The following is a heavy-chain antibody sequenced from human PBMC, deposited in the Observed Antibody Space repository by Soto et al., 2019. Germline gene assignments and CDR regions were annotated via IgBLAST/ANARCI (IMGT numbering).Heavy chain of an antibody. J-gene: IGHJ4*02. CDR2: INPNSGGT. CDR3: ARVARGYGYDYFDY. Sequence: QVQLVQSGAEVKKPGASVKVSCKSSGYSFTGYYMHWVRQAPGQGLEWMGWINPNSGGTNYAQKLQGRVTMTTDTSTSTAYMELRSLRSDDTAVYYCARVARGYGYDYFDYWGQGTLVTVSS. V-gene: IGHV1-2*02. D-gene: IGHD5-18*01. CDR1: GYSFTGYY.